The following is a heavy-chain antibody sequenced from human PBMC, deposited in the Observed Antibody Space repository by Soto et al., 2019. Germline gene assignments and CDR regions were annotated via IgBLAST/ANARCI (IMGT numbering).Heavy chain of an antibody. V-gene: IGHV3-30*18. CDR1: GFTFSSYG. D-gene: IGHD2-8*01. CDR3: AKGQGRMVPRYYYYMDV. Sequence: QVQLVESGGGVVQPGRSLRLSCAASGFTFSSYGMHWVRQAPGKGLEWVAVISYDGSNKYYADSVKGRFTISRDNTKNTLYLQMNSLRAEDTAVYYCAKGQGRMVPRYYYYMDVWGKGTTVTVSS. J-gene: IGHJ6*03. CDR2: ISYDGSNK.